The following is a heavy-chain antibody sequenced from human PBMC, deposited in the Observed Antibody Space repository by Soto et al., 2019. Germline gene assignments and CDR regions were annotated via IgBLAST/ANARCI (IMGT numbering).Heavy chain of an antibody. CDR1: GYTFTSYY. J-gene: IGHJ4*02. V-gene: IGHV1-46*01. CDR2: INPSGGST. CDR3: ARERPVDTAMVRDFRFDY. D-gene: IGHD5-18*01. Sequence: AASVKVSCKASGYTFTSYYMHWVRQAPGQGLEWMGIINPSGGSTSYAQKFQGRVTMTRDTSTSTVYMELSSLRSEDTAVYYCARERPVDTAMVRDFRFDYWGQGTLVTVSS.